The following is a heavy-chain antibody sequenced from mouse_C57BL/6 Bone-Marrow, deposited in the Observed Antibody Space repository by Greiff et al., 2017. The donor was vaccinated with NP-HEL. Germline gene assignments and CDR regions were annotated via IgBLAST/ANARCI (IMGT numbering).Heavy chain of an antibody. CDR3: ARFGGFAY. V-gene: IGHV1-52*01. CDR1: GFTFTSYW. Sequence: VQLQQPGAELVRPGSSVKLSCKASGFTFTSYWMPWVKQRPIQGLEWIGNIDPSDSETPYNQKFKDKATLTVDKSSSTAYMQLSSLTSEDTAVYYCARFGGFAYWGQGTLVTVSA. D-gene: IGHD1-1*02. CDR2: IDPSDSET. J-gene: IGHJ3*01.